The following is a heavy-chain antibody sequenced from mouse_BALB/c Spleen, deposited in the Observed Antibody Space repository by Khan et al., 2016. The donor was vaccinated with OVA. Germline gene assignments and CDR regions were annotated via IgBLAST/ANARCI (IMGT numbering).Heavy chain of an antibody. D-gene: IGHD2-14*01. CDR2: IIPSSDYS. V-gene: IGHV1-4*01. J-gene: IGHJ3*01. CDR1: GYTFTTYT. Sequence: QVQLQQPGAELARPGASVKMSFKASGYTFTTYTIHWVKQRPGQGLEWIGYIIPSSDYSNYNQKFKDKATLTADKSSTTAYMQLSSLTSEDSAVYYCAREGAYYRSDGWFAYWGQGTLVTVSA. CDR3: AREGAYYRSDGWFAY.